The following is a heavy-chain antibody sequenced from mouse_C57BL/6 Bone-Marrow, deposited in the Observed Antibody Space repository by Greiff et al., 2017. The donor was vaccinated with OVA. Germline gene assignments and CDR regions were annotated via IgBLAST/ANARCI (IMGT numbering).Heavy chain of an antibody. CDR2: IYPGDGDT. CDR3: AREGGTEYFDY. J-gene: IGHJ2*01. Sequence: QVQLKESGPELVKPGASVKISCKASGYAFSSSWMNWVKQRPGKGLEWIGRIYPGDGDTNYNGKFKGKATLTADKSSSTAYMQLSSLTSEDSAVYFCAREGGTEYFDYWGQGTTLTVSS. D-gene: IGHD3-3*01. V-gene: IGHV1-82*01. CDR1: GYAFSSSW.